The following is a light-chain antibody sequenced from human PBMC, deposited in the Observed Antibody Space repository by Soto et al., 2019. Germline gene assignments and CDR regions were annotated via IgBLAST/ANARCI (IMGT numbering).Light chain of an antibody. CDR2: WAS. J-gene: IGKJ1*01. Sequence: DIVMTQSPDSLAVSLGERATINCKSSQTVLDSSNNKDYLTWYQRKPGQTPKLLIYWASTREFGVPDRLSGSGSGTDFTLTISSLQAEDVAVYYCQQYYTTPRTFGHGTKVDIK. V-gene: IGKV4-1*01. CDR1: QTVLDSSNNKDY. CDR3: QQYYTTPRT.